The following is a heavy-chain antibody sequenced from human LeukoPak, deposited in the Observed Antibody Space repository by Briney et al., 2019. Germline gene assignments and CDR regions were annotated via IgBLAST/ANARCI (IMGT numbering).Heavy chain of an antibody. J-gene: IGHJ4*02. D-gene: IGHD1-26*01. V-gene: IGHV1-46*01. CDR3: AREVGIRGHFDY. CDR2: INPSGANT. Sequence: ASVKVSCKTSGCTFTNFYMHWVRRAPGQGLGWMGIINPSGANTGYAQKFQGRVTMTRDTSTSTVYMELSSLRSQDTAVYYCAREVGIRGHFDYWGRGTPVTVSS. CDR1: GCTFTNFY.